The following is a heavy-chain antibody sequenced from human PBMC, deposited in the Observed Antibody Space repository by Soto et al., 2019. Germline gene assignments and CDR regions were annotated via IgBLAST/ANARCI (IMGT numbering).Heavy chain of an antibody. CDR2: IKEDGSEI. V-gene: IGHV3-7*01. D-gene: IGHD4-17*01. J-gene: IGHJ4*02. CDR1: GFTFGRHW. Sequence: EVQVVESGGGLVQPGGSLRLSCAGSGFTFGRHWMTWVRQAPGKGLEWVANIKEDGSEIYYVDSVKGRFTISRDNAKNSVYLQMNSLRAEDTALYYCAIATYGDNGQVLDYWGQGTLVTVSS. CDR3: AIATYGDNGQVLDY.